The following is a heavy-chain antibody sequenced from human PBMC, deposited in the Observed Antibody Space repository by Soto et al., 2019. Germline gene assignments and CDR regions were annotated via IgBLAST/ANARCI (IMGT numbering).Heavy chain of an antibody. J-gene: IGHJ3*02. V-gene: IGHV4-39*01. CDR2: IYYSGST. D-gene: IGHD4-17*01. Sequence: SETLSLTCTVSGGSISSSSYYWGWIRQPPGKGLEWIGSIYYSGSTYYNPSLKSRVTISVDTSKNQFSLKLSSVTAADTAVYYCARLNTVTTRGAFDIWGQGTMVTVSS. CDR3: ARLNTVTTRGAFDI. CDR1: GGSISSSSYY.